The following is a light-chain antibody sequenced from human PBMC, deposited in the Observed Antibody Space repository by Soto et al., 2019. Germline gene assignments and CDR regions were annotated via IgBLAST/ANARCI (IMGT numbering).Light chain of an antibody. CDR3: EQSYGSPPT. V-gene: IGKV1-39*01. Sequence: DIQMTQSPSSLSASVGDRVTITCRASQSINTYLNWYQQKPGKAPKLLISAASSLQSGVPARFRGSGSGTDFTLIISSVHPEEFETFYGEQSYGSPPTFGQGTKVDIK. J-gene: IGKJ1*01. CDR1: QSINTY. CDR2: AAS.